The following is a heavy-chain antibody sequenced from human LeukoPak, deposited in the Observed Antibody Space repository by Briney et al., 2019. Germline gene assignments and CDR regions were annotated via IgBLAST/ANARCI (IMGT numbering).Heavy chain of an antibody. CDR1: GGSISSGDYD. CDR3: ARDGPPDTIFGVSGFDP. CDR2: IYYSGST. Sequence: PSETLSLTCTVSGGSISSGDYDWIWIRQPPGKGLEWIGYIYYSGSTYYNPSLKSRVTISLDTSKNQFYLKLSSVTPTDTAVDYCARDGPPDTIFGVSGFDPWGQGTRVTVSS. J-gene: IGHJ5*02. V-gene: IGHV4-30-4*02. D-gene: IGHD3-3*01.